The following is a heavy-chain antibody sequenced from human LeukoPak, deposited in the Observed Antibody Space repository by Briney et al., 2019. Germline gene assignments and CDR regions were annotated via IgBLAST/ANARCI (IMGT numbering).Heavy chain of an antibody. CDR1: GYSISSGYH. D-gene: IGHD1-14*01. J-gene: IGHJ4*02. CDR3: AREVAGTPFIDY. Sequence: SETLSLTCSVSGYSISSGYHWGWIRQPPGKGLEWIGSIYHSGNTYYKPSLKSRVTISVDTSKNQFSLKLNSVTAADTAVYYCAREVAGTPFIDYWGQGTLVAVPS. CDR2: IYHSGNT. V-gene: IGHV4-38-2*02.